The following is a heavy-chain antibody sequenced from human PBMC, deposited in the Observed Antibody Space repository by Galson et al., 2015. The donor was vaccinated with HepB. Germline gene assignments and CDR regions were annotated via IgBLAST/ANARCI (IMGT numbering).Heavy chain of an antibody. CDR2: INPNNGDT. CDR3: AREGSGSCQYCFDF. CDR1: GYTFTGNF. J-gene: IGHJ4*02. D-gene: IGHD1-26*01. Sequence: SVKVSCKASGYTFTGNFIHWVRQAPGQGLEWMGWINPNNGDTKYAQKFQGRVTMTRDTSSSTAYMELSNLISDDTALYYCAREGSGSCQYCFDFWGQGALVTVSS. V-gene: IGHV1-2*02.